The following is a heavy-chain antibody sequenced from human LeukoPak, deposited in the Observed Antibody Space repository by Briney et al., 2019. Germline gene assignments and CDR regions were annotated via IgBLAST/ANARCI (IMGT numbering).Heavy chain of an antibody. D-gene: IGHD5-12*01. CDR1: GYKFTGYY. J-gene: IGHJ4*02. Sequence: ASVKVSCKASGYKFTGYYVYWVRQAPGQGLERMGWISPDSGGTNYAQQFQGRVTMSRDTSISTAYMELSGLTSDDTAVYYCARDSTGGYLDYWGQGTLVTVSS. V-gene: IGHV1-2*02. CDR2: ISPDSGGT. CDR3: ARDSTGGYLDY.